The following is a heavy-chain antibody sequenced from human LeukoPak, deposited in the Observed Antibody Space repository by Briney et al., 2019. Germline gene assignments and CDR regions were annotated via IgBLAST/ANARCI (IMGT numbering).Heavy chain of an antibody. J-gene: IGHJ4*02. Sequence: HPGGSLRLSCAASGFTFSNYWMHWVRQAPGKGLVWVSRINGDGSSTTYADSVKGRFTISRDNAKNTLYLQMNSLRAEDTAVYYRHFGGRAAYWGQGTLVTVSS. CDR1: GFTFSNYW. CDR3: HFGGRAAY. D-gene: IGHD2-15*01. CDR2: INGDGSST. V-gene: IGHV3-74*01.